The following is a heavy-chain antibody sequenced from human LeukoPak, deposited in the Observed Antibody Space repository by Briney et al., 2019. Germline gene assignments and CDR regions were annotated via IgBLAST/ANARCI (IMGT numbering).Heavy chain of an antibody. CDR2: ISWDGGST. Sequence: TGGSLRLSRAASGFTFDDYAMHWVRQAPGKGLEWVSLISWDGGSTYYADSVKGRFTISRDNSKNSLYLQMNSLRAEDTALYYCARDVHYYDSGLGGYWGQGTLVTVSS. CDR3: ARDVHYYDSGLGGY. V-gene: IGHV3-43D*03. J-gene: IGHJ4*02. CDR1: GFTFDDYA. D-gene: IGHD3-22*01.